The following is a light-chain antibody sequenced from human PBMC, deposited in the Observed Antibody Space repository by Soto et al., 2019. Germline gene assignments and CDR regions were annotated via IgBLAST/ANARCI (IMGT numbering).Light chain of an antibody. V-gene: IGKV3D-15*01. CDR2: GAS. Sequence: IVLTQSPGTLSLSPGERATLSCRASQSFSTSYLAWYQQKPGQAPRLLIFGASTRAAGIPARFSGSGSGTEFTLTISSLQSEDFAVYYCQQYHNWVTFGGGTKVDIK. CDR3: QQYHNWVT. J-gene: IGKJ4*01. CDR1: QSFSTSY.